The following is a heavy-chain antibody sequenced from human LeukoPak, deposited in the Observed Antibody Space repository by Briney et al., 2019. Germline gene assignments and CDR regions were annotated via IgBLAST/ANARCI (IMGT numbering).Heavy chain of an antibody. D-gene: IGHD1-7*01. CDR1: GFTFSSYW. Sequence: GGSLGPSCAASGFTFSSYWMHWVRQAPGKGLVWVSCLNSDGSSTSYADSVRGRFTISRDNAKNTLYLQMDSLRAEDTAVYYCATGNYHAFDIWGQGTMVTVSS. CDR2: LNSDGSST. J-gene: IGHJ3*02. CDR3: ATGNYHAFDI. V-gene: IGHV3-74*01.